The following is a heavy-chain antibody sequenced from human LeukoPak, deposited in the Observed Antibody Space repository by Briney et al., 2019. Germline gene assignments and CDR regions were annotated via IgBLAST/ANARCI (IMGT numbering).Heavy chain of an antibody. Sequence: SETLSLTCTVSGGSISSYHWSWIRQPPGKGLEWIGHIYYTGSTNYNPSLKSRVTISLDTSKNQFSLKLSSVTAADTAVYYCARGPYDSSGYYSKLFDYWGQGTLVTVSS. CDR3: ARGPYDSSGYYSKLFDY. CDR2: IYYTGST. J-gene: IGHJ4*02. CDR1: GGSISSYH. V-gene: IGHV4-59*12. D-gene: IGHD3-22*01.